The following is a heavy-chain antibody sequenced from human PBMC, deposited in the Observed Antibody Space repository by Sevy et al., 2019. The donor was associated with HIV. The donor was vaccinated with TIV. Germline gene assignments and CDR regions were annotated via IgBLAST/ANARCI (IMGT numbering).Heavy chain of an antibody. CDR3: ARGGYYILTGFETDDAFDI. V-gene: IGHV6-1*01. J-gene: IGHJ3*02. Sequence: QSQTLSLTCAISGDSVSSNSAAWNRIRQSPSRGLEWLGRTYYRSKWYNDYAVSVKSRITINPDTSKNQFSLQLNSVTPEDTAVYYCARGGYYILTGFETDDAFDIWGQGTMVTVSS. CDR2: TYYRSKWYN. D-gene: IGHD3-9*01. CDR1: GDSVSSNSAA.